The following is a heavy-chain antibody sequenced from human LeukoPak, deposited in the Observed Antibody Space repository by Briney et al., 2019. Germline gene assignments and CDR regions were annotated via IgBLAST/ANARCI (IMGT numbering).Heavy chain of an antibody. D-gene: IGHD3-16*01. CDR2: IWNDGNNK. V-gene: IGHV3-33*07. CDR1: GFSFSNYG. J-gene: IGHJ3*02. Sequence: PGRSLRLSCAASGFSFSNYGTYWVRQVPGKGLEWVAVIWNDGNNKAYGDSAEGRFTISRDTSKNTLYLDMDRLRVEDTAVYYCAREYSDAHDAFDIWGPGTMVTVSS. CDR3: AREYSDAHDAFDI.